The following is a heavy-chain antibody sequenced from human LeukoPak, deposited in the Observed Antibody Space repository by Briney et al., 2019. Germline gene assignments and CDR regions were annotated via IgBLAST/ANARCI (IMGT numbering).Heavy chain of an antibody. CDR2: ISCSSSYI. CDR3: ARGRSSSGLIDY. V-gene: IGHV3-21*01. D-gene: IGHD6-19*01. Sequence: GGSLRLSCAASGFTFSSYSMNWVRQAPGKGLEWVSSISCSSSYIYYADSVKGRFTISRDNAKNSLYLQMNSLRAEDTAVYYCARGRSSSGLIDYWGQGTLVTVSS. CDR1: GFTFSSYS. J-gene: IGHJ4*02.